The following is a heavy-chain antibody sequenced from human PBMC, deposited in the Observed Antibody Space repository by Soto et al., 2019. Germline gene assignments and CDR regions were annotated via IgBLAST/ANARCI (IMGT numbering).Heavy chain of an antibody. CDR1: GGSISSGGYS. CDR3: ARTPWILTYGMDV. D-gene: IGHD5-18*01. CDR2: IYHSGST. V-gene: IGHV4-30-2*01. J-gene: IGHJ6*02. Sequence: HLQLQESGSGLVKPSQTLSLTCAVSGGSISSGGYSWSWIRQPPGKGLEWIGYIYHSGSTYYNPSLKSRVTISVDRSKNQFSLKLSSVTAADTAVYYCARTPWILTYGMDVWGQGTTVTVSS.